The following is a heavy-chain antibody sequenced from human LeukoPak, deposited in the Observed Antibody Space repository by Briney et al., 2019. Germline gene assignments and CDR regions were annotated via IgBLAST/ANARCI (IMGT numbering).Heavy chain of an antibody. D-gene: IGHD2-2*01. CDR1: GYTFTNYF. V-gene: IGHV1-46*01. CDR3: ARELGGEYAFDY. CDR2: INPSGGST. Sequence: GASVKVSCKASGYTFTNYFMPWVRQAPGQGLEWMGMINPSGGSTNYAQKFLGRVTETMDTTTNTFYMELSRLRSSDTAVYYCARELGGEYAFDYWGQGTLVTVSP. J-gene: IGHJ4*02.